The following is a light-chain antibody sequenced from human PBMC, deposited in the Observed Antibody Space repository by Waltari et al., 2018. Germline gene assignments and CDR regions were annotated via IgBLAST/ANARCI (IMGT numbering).Light chain of an antibody. Sequence: QSALTQPASVSGSPGQSITIPCTGTSCDICGYNYASWYQQHPGKAPKLIIYDVTNRPSGVSNRFSGSKSGNTASLTISGLQAEDEADYYCSSYMDTTTLELFGGGTSLTVL. CDR1: SCDICGYNY. J-gene: IGLJ2*01. V-gene: IGLV2-14*03. CDR3: SSYMDTTTLEL. CDR2: DVT.